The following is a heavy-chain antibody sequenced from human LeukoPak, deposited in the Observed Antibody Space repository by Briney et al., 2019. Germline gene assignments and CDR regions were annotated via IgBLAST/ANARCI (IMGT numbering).Heavy chain of an antibody. CDR2: IMHDGSEK. CDR1: GFTFSNYW. V-gene: IGHV3-7*01. CDR3: VREVGQGWGAFDI. D-gene: IGHD1-26*01. Sequence: GGSLRLSCAASGFTFSNYWMSWVRQAPGKGLEWVANIMHDGSEKYYVDSVKGRFTISRDNAKNSLDLQMNSLRTEDTAVYFCVREVGQGWGAFDIWGQGTMVTVSS. J-gene: IGHJ3*02.